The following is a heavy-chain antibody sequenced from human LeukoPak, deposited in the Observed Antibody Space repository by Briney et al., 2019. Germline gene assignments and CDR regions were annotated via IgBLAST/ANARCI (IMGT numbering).Heavy chain of an antibody. CDR2: ISYDGSNK. D-gene: IGHD3-10*01. V-gene: IGHV3-30*18. Sequence: GGSLRLSCAASGFTFSSYGMHWVRQAPGKGLERVAVISYDGSNKYYADSVKGRFTISRDNSKNTLYLQMNSLRAEDTAVYYCAKLPCYYGSGSYESVDAFDIWGQGTMVTVSS. J-gene: IGHJ3*02. CDR1: GFTFSSYG. CDR3: AKLPCYYGSGSYESVDAFDI.